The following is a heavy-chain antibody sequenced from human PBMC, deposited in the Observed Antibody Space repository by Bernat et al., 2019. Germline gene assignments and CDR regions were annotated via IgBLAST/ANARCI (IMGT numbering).Heavy chain of an antibody. J-gene: IGHJ4*02. Sequence: VQLVESGGGLVQPGESLRLSCAASGLTFSSYSMSWVRQAPGKGLEWVSAISGNGGIKNYADSVKGRFTISRDNSKNTLYLQMNSLRAEDTAIYYCAGRGSYDTSGYLFYWGQGTLVTVSS. CDR2: ISGNGGIK. CDR3: AGRGSYDTSGYLFY. D-gene: IGHD3-22*01. CDR1: GLTFSSYS. V-gene: IGHV3-23*04.